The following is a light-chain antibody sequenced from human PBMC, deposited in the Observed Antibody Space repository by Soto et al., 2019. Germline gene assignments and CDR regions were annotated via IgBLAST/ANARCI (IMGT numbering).Light chain of an antibody. J-gene: IGKJ1*01. V-gene: IGKV1-27*01. CDR1: QDISHF. Sequence: DIQLAQSPSSLSASVGDRVTFTCRASQDISHFLAWYQQRPGGVPRLLIYGASTLQSGVPSRFSGSGFGTDFTLTITSLQPEDVATYYCQKYNKDSPATFGPGTKVEIK. CDR2: GAS. CDR3: QKYNKDSPAT.